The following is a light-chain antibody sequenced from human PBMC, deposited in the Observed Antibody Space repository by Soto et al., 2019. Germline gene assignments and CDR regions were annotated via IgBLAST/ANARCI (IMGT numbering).Light chain of an antibody. V-gene: IGKV1-8*01. Sequence: AIRMTQSPSSLSASTGDRVTITCRASQGISSYLAWYQQIPGKAPNLLIYSASTLQSGVPSRFSGSGSGTDFTLTISCLQSEDFATYYCQQYYSYPRTFGQGTKVEIK. CDR1: QGISSY. CDR3: QQYYSYPRT. J-gene: IGKJ1*01. CDR2: SAS.